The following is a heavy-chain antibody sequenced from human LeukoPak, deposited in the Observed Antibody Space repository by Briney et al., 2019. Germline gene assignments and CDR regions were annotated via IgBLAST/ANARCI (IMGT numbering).Heavy chain of an antibody. CDR1: GFTFSSYG. CDR2: ISYLGDDQ. J-gene: IGHJ6*02. CDR3: AKDRSSGPHYYYGMDV. V-gene: IGHV3-30*18. Sequence: GESLRLSCAASGFTFSSYGMHWVRQAPGKGLEWVAVISYLGDDQFYAESVKGRFTISRDNSKKTVFLQMNSLRGEDTDVYYCAKDRSSGPHYYYGMDVWGRGTTVIVSS. D-gene: IGHD6-25*01.